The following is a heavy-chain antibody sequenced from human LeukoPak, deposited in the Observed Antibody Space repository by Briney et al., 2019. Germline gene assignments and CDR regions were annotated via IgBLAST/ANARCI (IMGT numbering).Heavy chain of an antibody. CDR2: IYYSGST. V-gene: IGHV4-31*11. CDR3: ARSDGYSQVDY. J-gene: IGHJ4*02. Sequence: SETLSLTCAVYGGSFSGYYWSWIRQHPGKGLEWIGYIYYSGSTYYNPSLKSRVTISVDTSKNQFSLKLSSVTAADTAVYYCARSDGYSQVDYWGQGTLVTVSS. D-gene: IGHD5-24*01. CDR1: GGSFSGYY.